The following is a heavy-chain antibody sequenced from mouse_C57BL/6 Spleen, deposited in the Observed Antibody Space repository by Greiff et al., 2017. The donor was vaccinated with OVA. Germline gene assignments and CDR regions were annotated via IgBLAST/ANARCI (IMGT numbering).Heavy chain of an antibody. D-gene: IGHD1-1*01. CDR3: ARGAFITTVVGAMDY. CDR2: ISSGSSTI. CDR1: GFTFSDYG. V-gene: IGHV5-17*01. J-gene: IGHJ4*01. Sequence: EVKLMESGGGLVKPGGSLKLSCAASGFTFSDYGMHWVRQAPEKGLEWVAYISSGSSTIYYADTVKGRFTISRDNAKNTLFLQMTSLRSEDTAMYYCARGAFITTVVGAMDYWGQGTSVTVSS.